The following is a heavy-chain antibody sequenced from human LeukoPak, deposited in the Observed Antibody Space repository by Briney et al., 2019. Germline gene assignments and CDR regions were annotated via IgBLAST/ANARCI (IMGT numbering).Heavy chain of an antibody. CDR2: IRYDGSNK. V-gene: IGHV3-30*02. Sequence: GGSLRLSCAASGFTFSSYGMHWVRQAPGKGLEWVAFIRYDGSNKYYADSVKGRFTISRDNSKNTLHLQMNSLRAEDTAVYYCAKADFWSGYYVYYYYMDVWGKGTTVTVSS. D-gene: IGHD3-3*01. J-gene: IGHJ6*03. CDR3: AKADFWSGYYVYYYYMDV. CDR1: GFTFSSYG.